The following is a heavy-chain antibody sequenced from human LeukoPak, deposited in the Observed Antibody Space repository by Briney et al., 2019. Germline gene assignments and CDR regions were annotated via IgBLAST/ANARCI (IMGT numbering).Heavy chain of an antibody. CDR1: GFTFSSYS. D-gene: IGHD3/OR15-3a*01. CDR2: ISSSSSYI. CDR3: ARDEDLAVYMDV. J-gene: IGHJ6*03. V-gene: IGHV3-21*01. Sequence: GGSLRLSCAASGFTFSSYSMNWVRQAPGKGLEWVSSISSSSSYIYYADSVKGRFTISRDNAKNSLYLQMNSLRAEDTAVYYCARDEDLAVYMDVWGKGTTVTVSS.